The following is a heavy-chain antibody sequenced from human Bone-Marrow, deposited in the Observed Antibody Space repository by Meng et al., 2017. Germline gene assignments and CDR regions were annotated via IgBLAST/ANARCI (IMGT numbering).Heavy chain of an antibody. D-gene: IGHD6-19*01. Sequence: SETLSLTCTVPGGSISSYYWSWIRQPPGKGREGIGYIYYSGSTNYNPSLKSRVTISVDTSKNQCSLQLSSVTAADTAVYYCARVESGWDYYFDYWGQGTLVTVSS. J-gene: IGHJ4*02. V-gene: IGHV4-59*01. CDR1: GGSISSYY. CDR3: ARVESGWDYYFDY. CDR2: IYYSGST.